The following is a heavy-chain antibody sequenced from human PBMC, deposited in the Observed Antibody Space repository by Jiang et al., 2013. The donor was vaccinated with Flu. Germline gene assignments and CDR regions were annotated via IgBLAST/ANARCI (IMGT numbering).Heavy chain of an antibody. CDR2: IYTSGST. D-gene: IGHD3-22*01. V-gene: IGHV4-4*07. J-gene: IGHJ3*02. CDR3: ARGRELGYYDSSGYLPSHAFDI. Sequence: PSETLSLTCTVSGGSISSYYWSWIRQPAGKGLEWIGRIYTSGSTNYNPSLKSRVTMSVDTSKNQFSLKLSSVTAADTAVYYCARGRELGYYDSSGYLPSHAFDIWGQGTMVTVSS. CDR1: GGSISSYY.